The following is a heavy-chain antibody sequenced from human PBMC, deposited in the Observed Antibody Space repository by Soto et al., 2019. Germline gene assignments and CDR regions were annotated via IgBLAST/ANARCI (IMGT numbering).Heavy chain of an antibody. D-gene: IGHD4-17*01. J-gene: IGHJ6*02. V-gene: IGHV3-21*01. CDR1: GFTFSSYS. Sequence: PWGSLRLSCAASGFTFSSYSMNWVRQAPGKGLEWVSSISSSSSYIYYADSVKGRFTISRDNAKNSLYLQMNSLRAEDTAVYYCARDLGSAEPYTVTTFRYYYGMDVWGQGTTVTVSS. CDR2: ISSSSSYI. CDR3: ARDLGSAEPYTVTTFRYYYGMDV.